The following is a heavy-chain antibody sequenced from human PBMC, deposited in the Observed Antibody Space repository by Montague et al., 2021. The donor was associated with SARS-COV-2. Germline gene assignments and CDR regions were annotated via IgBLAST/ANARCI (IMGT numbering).Heavy chain of an antibody. CDR3: ARMDILTGYYAYGMDV. D-gene: IGHD3-9*01. V-gene: IGHV2-70*01. Sequence: LALVKPTQTLTLTCTFSGFSLSTSGMCVSWIRQPPGKALEWLALIDWDDDKYYSTSLKTRLTISKDTSKNQVVLTMTDMDPVDTATHYCARMDILTGYYAYGMDVWGQGTTVTVSS. CDR2: IDWDDDK. CDR1: GFSLSTSGMC. J-gene: IGHJ6*02.